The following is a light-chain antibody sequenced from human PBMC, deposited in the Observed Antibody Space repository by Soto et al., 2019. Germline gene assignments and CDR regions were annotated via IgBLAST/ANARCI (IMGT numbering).Light chain of an antibody. CDR2: KAS. J-gene: IGKJ1*01. CDR1: QSIGSW. V-gene: IGKV1-5*03. Sequence: DIQMTQSPSTLSASVGDRVTITCRASQSIGSWLAWYQQKPGKAPNLLIYKASSLESGVPSRFSGSGSGTEFTLTISSLQPDDFATYYCQHYNTYSWTFGQGTKVDIK. CDR3: QHYNTYSWT.